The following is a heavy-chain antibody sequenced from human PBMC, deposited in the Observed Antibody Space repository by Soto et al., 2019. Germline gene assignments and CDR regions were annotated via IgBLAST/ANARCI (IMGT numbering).Heavy chain of an antibody. CDR1: GFTFSSYG. Sequence: GGSLRLSCAASGFTFSSYGMHWVRQAPGKGLEWVAAIRNDGSNKYYADSVKGRFTISRDNSKNTLYLQMNSLRAEDTAVYYCARGEYNSGWYAGHYYYYGMAVWGQGTTVTVSS. CDR3: ARGEYNSGWYAGHYYYYGMAV. V-gene: IGHV3-33*01. J-gene: IGHJ6*02. D-gene: IGHD6-19*01. CDR2: IRNDGSNK.